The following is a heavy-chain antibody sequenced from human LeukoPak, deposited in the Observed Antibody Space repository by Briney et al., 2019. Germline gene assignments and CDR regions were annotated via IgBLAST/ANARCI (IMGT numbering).Heavy chain of an antibody. V-gene: IGHV4-39*07. J-gene: IGHJ2*01. CDR2: IYYSGST. CDR1: GGSISSNNYY. Sequence: SETLSLTCTVSGGSISSNNYYWGWILQPPGKGLEGIGSIYYSGSTYYNPSLKSPVTISVDTSKNQFSLKLTSVTAADTAVYYCVIDLVVVGWYFDLWGRGTLVTVSS. CDR3: VIDLVVVGWYFDL. D-gene: IGHD2-15*01.